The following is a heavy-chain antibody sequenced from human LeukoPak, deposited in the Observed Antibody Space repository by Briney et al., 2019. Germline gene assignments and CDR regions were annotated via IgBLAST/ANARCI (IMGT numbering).Heavy chain of an antibody. CDR1: RGTFSSYA. D-gene: IGHD2-2*01. J-gene: IGHJ6*03. CDR3: ARDAVVVPAAVRYYYYYMDV. CDR2: ISAYNGNT. Sequence: ASVKVSCKASRGTFSSYAISWVRQAPGQGLEWMGWISAYNGNTNYAQKLQGRVTMTTDTSTSTAYMELRSLRSDDTAVYYCARDAVVVPAAVRYYYYYMDVWSKGTTVTISS. V-gene: IGHV1-18*01.